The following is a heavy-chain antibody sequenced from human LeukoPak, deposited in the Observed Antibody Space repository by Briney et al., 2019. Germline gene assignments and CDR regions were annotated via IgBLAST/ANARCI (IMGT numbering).Heavy chain of an antibody. Sequence: GGSLRLSCAASGFTFSSYSMNWVRQAPGKGLEWVSYISSSSSTIYYADSVKGRFTISRDNAKNSLYLQMNSLRAEDTAVYYCAKSPLGYCSSTSCYSYFDYWGQGTLVTVSS. D-gene: IGHD2-2*02. V-gene: IGHV3-48*04. CDR2: ISSSSSTI. CDR3: AKSPLGYCSSTSCYSYFDY. CDR1: GFTFSSYS. J-gene: IGHJ4*02.